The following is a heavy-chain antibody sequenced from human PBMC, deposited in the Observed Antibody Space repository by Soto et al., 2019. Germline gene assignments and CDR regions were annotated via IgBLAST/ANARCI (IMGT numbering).Heavy chain of an antibody. J-gene: IGHJ5*02. D-gene: IGHD2-21*01. Sequence: GWCLRLSCAASGYTFNVNGMHWVRQAPGKGLEWVAVISSDGYDKDYADSVKGRFTISRDNSKGTWYLQMNSLRTEDTAMYYCAKRADCYNKFDPWGQGTLVTVSS. V-gene: IGHV3-30*18. CDR3: AKRADCYNKFDP. CDR1: GYTFNVNG. CDR2: ISSDGYDK.